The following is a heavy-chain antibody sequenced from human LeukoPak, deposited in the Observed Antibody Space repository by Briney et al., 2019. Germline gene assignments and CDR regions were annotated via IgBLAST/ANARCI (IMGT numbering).Heavy chain of an antibody. V-gene: IGHV3-30*02. CDR3: ARDTGYSSGWYHYYYGMDV. CDR2: LRYDGSNK. Sequence: GGSLRLSCAASGFSFGDYAMHWVRQAPGKGLECVAFLRYDGSNKDYADSVKGRFTISRDNSKNTLYLQMNSLRAEDTAVYYCARDTGYSSGWYHYYYGMDVWGQGTTVTVSS. J-gene: IGHJ6*02. CDR1: GFSFGDYA. D-gene: IGHD6-19*01.